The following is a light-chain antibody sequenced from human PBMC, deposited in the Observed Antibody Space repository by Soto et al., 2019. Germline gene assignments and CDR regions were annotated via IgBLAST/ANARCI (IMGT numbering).Light chain of an antibody. Sequence: VMTQSPATLSVSPGERATLSCRASQSVSSKLAWYQQKPGQAPRLLIYDTSTRATGIPARFSGSGSGTEFTLTISSLQSEDFAVYYCQQYSSWPPFTFGQGTRLEIK. CDR3: QQYSSWPPFT. J-gene: IGKJ5*01. CDR2: DTS. V-gene: IGKV3-15*01. CDR1: QSVSSK.